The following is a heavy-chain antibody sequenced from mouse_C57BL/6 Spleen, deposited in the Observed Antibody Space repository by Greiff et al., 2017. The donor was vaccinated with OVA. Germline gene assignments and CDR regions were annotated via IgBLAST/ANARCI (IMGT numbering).Heavy chain of an antibody. CDR3: ARGGNYVYFDV. CDR2: ISNGGGST. J-gene: IGHJ1*03. Sequence: EVKVVESGGGLVQPGGSLKLSCAASGFTFSDYYMYWVRQTPEKRLEWVAYISNGGGSTYYPDTVKGRFTISRAHAKNTLYLQLSRLKSEDTAMYYCARGGNYVYFDVWGTGTTVTVSS. CDR1: GFTFSDYY. V-gene: IGHV5-12*01. D-gene: IGHD2-1*01.